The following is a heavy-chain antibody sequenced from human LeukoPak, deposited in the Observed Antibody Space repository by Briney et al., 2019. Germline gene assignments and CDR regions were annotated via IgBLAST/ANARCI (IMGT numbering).Heavy chain of an antibody. D-gene: IGHD1-26*01. CDR1: GFTFSSYS. V-gene: IGHV3-21*01. CDR3: ARAPRWEPIDY. Sequence: GGSLRLSCAASGFTFSSYSMNWVRQAPGKGLEWVSLISSSGSYIYYADSVKGRFTISRDNAKNSLYLQMNSLRAEDTAVFYCARAPRWEPIDYWGQGPLVTVSS. J-gene: IGHJ4*02. CDR2: ISSSGSYI.